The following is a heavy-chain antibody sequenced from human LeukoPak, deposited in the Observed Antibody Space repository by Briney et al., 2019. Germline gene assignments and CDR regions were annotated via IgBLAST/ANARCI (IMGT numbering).Heavy chain of an antibody. CDR3: GLGYCTGATCHPYS. V-gene: IGHV3-30*03. Sequence: GGSLRLSCAASGFTFSNYAMHWVRQAPGKGLEWVAVISYDGSNKYYADSVKGRFTLSRDNPKNTLYLQMNSLRAEDTAAYYCGLGYCTGATCHPYSWGQGTLVTVSS. D-gene: IGHD2-8*02. J-gene: IGHJ4*02. CDR1: GFTFSNYA. CDR2: ISYDGSNK.